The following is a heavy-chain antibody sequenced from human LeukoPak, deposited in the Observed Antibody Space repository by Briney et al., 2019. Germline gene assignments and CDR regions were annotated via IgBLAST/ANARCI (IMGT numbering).Heavy chain of an antibody. CDR1: GGSVSSGSYY. D-gene: IGHD2-2*01. V-gene: IGHV4-61*01. CDR3: ARDKGYCSSTSCYGLDY. Sequence: PSETLSLTCTVSGGSVSSGSYYWSWIRQPPGEGLEWLGYIHYSGSTNYNPSLESRVTISVDTSKNQFSLKLNSVTAADTAVYYCARDKGYCSSTSCYGLDYWGQGTLVTVSS. CDR2: IHYSGST. J-gene: IGHJ4*02.